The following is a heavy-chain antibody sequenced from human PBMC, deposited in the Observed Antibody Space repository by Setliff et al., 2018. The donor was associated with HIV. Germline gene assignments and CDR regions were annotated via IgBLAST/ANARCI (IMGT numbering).Heavy chain of an antibody. CDR2: IQRNADGGTT. CDR1: GGSEFTFSDVW. J-gene: IGHJ4*02. D-gene: IGHD3-10*01. Sequence: GGSLRLSCVVSGGSEFTFSDVWMSWVRQAPGKGLEWIGHIQRNADGGTTLYGAPVKGRFTISRDDLRSTLLLQMNALETEDTAMYYCVGAFLGFWGQGTLVTVSS. V-gene: IGHV3-15*01. CDR3: VGAFLGF.